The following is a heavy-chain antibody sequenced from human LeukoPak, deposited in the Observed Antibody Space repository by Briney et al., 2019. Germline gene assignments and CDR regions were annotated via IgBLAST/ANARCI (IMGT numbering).Heavy chain of an antibody. J-gene: IGHJ6*02. CDR2: INAGNGNT. CDR3: ARDATRYGMDV. Sequence: GASVKVSCKASGYTFTSYAMHWVRQAPGQRLEWMGWINAGNGNTKYSQRFQGRVTITRDTSASTAYMELSSLRSEDTAVYYCARDATRYGMDVWGQGTTVTVSS. CDR1: GYTFTSYA. V-gene: IGHV1-3*01.